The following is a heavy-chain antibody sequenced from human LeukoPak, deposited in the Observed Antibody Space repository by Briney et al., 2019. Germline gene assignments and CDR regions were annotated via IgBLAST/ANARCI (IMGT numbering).Heavy chain of an antibody. J-gene: IGHJ5*02. Sequence: ASVKVSCKASGYTFTTYATHWVRQAPGQRPEWMGWINGDNGNTKYSQKFQGRVSFTRDTSTYTGYLELRSLSSADTAVYFCARAPYDILTGYSLNWFDPWGQGTLVTVSS. CDR2: INGDNGNT. D-gene: IGHD3-9*01. CDR1: GYTFTTYA. V-gene: IGHV1-3*01. CDR3: ARAPYDILTGYSLNWFDP.